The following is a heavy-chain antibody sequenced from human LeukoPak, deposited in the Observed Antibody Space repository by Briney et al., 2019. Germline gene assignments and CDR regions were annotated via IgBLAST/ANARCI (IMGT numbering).Heavy chain of an antibody. Sequence: GGSLRLSCAASGFTFSNYWMTWVRQAPGKGLEWVANIKQDGSEKYYVDSVKGRLTISRDNAKNSLFLQMNSLRAEDTAVYYCAREENYDSFDYWGQGTLVTVSS. CDR3: AREENYDSFDY. CDR1: GFTFSNYW. V-gene: IGHV3-7*01. CDR2: IKQDGSEK. D-gene: IGHD5-12*01. J-gene: IGHJ4*02.